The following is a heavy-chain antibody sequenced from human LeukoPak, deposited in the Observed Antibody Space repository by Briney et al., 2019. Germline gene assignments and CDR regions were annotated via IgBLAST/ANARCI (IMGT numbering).Heavy chain of an antibody. D-gene: IGHD4-23*01. CDR1: GFTFNTYG. Sequence: PGGSLRLSCAASGFTFNTYGLHWVRQAPGKGLEWVTFIRYDGSNKYYADSVKGRFTISRDNSKNTLYLQMNSLRAEDTAVYYCAKLLSNSGRFLYWGQGTLVTVSS. V-gene: IGHV3-30*02. CDR2: IRYDGSNK. CDR3: AKLLSNSGRFLY. J-gene: IGHJ4*02.